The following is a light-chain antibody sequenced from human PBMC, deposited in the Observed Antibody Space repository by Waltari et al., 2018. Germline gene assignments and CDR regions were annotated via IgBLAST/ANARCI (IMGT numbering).Light chain of an antibody. CDR3: QKYGTHPAT. CDR1: QSVSRT. Sequence: EIVLTQSPGTLSLSPAERAALPCRASQSVSRTLAWYQKKAGQAPRLLIYDASSRATDIPDRFSGSGSGTDFSLTISRLEPEDFAVYYCQKYGTHPATFGQGTRVEIK. V-gene: IGKV3-20*01. CDR2: DAS. J-gene: IGKJ1*01.